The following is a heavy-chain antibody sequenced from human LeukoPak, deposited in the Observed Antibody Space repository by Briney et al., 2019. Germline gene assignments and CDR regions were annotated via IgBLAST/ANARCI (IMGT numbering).Heavy chain of an antibody. Sequence: GGSLRLSCAASGFTVSSNYMSWVRQAPGKGLEWVSVIYSGGSTYYADSVKGRFTISRDNAKNSLYLQMNSLRAEDTAVYYCAREDPFGYGMDVWGQGTTVTVSS. J-gene: IGHJ6*02. D-gene: IGHD3-10*01. V-gene: IGHV3-53*01. CDR1: GFTVSSNY. CDR3: AREDPFGYGMDV. CDR2: IYSGGST.